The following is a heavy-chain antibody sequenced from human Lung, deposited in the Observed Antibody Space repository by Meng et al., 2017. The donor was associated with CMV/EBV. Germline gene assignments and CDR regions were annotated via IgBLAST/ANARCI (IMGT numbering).Heavy chain of an antibody. CDR2: ISSSSSYI. D-gene: IGHD4-11*01. Sequence: GEFLKISCAASGITFSSYSMNLVRQAPGKGLEWGSSISSSSSYIYYADSVKGRLTISRDNAKNSLYLQMYSLGGEDTAVYYSARATGGDYWGQGTLVTVSS. J-gene: IGHJ4*02. CDR3: ARATGGDY. V-gene: IGHV3-21*01. CDR1: GITFSSYS.